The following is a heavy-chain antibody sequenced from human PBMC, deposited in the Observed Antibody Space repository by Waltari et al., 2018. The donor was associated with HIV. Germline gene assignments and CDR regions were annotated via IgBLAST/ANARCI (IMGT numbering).Heavy chain of an antibody. V-gene: IGHV4-39*01. J-gene: IGHJ6*02. D-gene: IGHD3-9*01. CDR3: ARGNILTGNYYYYGMDV. Sequence: LSLTCTVSGGSISSSSYYWGWIRQPPGKGLEWIGSIYYSGSTYYNPSLKSRVTISVDTSKNQFSLKLSSVTAADTAVYYCARGNILTGNYYYYGMDVWGQGTTVTVSS. CDR1: GGSISSSSYY. CDR2: IYYSGST.